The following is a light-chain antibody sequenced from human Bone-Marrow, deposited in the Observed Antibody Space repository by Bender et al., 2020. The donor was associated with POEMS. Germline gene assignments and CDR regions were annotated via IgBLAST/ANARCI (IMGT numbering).Light chain of an antibody. CDR2: KDS. J-gene: IGLJ2*01. CDR1: VLAKKF. V-gene: IGLV3-27*01. Sequence: SSELTQPSSVSVSPGQTATITCSGDVLAKKFARWFQLKPGQAPVVVIYKDSERPSGIPERFSGSSSGTTVTLTISRALAGDEADYYCQVWDSGTVFGGGTKLTVL. CDR3: QVWDSGTV.